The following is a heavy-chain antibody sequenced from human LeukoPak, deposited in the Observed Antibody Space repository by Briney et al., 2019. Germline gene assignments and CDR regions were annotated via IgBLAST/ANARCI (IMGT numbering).Heavy chain of an antibody. V-gene: IGHV3-23*01. D-gene: IGHD5-18*01. CDR3: AKCGGRIQLCSSPFDS. Sequence: PGGSLRLSCAASGFTFSSYAMRWVRQAPGKGLEWVSGIGGSATSTDYADSVKGRFTISRDNSKNTLYLQMNSLRAEDTAVYYCAKCGGRIQLCSSPFDSWGRGTLVTVSS. J-gene: IGHJ4*02. CDR1: GFTFSSYA. CDR2: IGGSATST.